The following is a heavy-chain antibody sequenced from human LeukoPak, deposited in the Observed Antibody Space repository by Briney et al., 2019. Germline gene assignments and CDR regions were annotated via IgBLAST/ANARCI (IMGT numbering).Heavy chain of an antibody. V-gene: IGHV1-18*01. CDR1: GYTFTNYA. CDR2: ISAYHGNT. CDR3: ARERTVAGGTHLYYFDY. D-gene: IGHD6-19*01. J-gene: IGHJ4*02. Sequence: ASVKVSCKASGYTFTNYALNWVRQAPGQGLEWMGWISAYHGNTNYAQKLQGRVTMTTDTSTSTAYMELRSLRSDDTAVYYCARERTVAGGTHLYYFDYWGQGTLVTVSS.